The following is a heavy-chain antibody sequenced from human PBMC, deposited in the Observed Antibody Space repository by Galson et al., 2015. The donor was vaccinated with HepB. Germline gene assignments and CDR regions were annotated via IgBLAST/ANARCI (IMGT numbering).Heavy chain of an antibody. CDR1: GFTFSSYW. CDR3: ARDKGYYYDSSGYFDY. D-gene: IGHD3-22*01. J-gene: IGHJ4*02. CDR2: IKQGGSEK. V-gene: IGHV3-7*03. Sequence: LRLSCAASGFTFSSYWMSWVRQAPGKGLEWVANIKQGGSEKYYVDSVKGRFTISRDNDKNSLYLQMNSLRAEDTAVYYCARDKGYYYDSSGYFDYWGQGTLVTVSS.